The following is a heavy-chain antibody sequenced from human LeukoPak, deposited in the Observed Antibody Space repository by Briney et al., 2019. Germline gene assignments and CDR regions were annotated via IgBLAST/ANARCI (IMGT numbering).Heavy chain of an antibody. Sequence: ASVKVACKTSRYTFSGYYIHWVRQAPGQGLEWMGRINCNSGVASYAQRFQGRVTMTRDTSIDTAYMELTRLTYDDTAIYFCARDPYGVFWNGYSLEYFDFWGQGTLVTVSP. CDR1: RYTFSGYY. J-gene: IGHJ4*02. D-gene: IGHD3-3*01. CDR3: ARDPYGVFWNGYSLEYFDF. CDR2: INCNSGVA. V-gene: IGHV1-2*06.